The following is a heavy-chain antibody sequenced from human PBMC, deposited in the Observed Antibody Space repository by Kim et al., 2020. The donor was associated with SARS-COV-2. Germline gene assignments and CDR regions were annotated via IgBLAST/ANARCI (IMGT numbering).Heavy chain of an antibody. CDR1: GGSISSGGYY. Sequence: SETLSLTCTVSGGSISSGGYYWSWIRQHPGKGLEWIGYIYYSGSTYYNPSLKSRVTISVDTSKNQFSLKLSSVTAADTAVYYCARVRGGTFDPWGQGTLVTVSS. J-gene: IGHJ5*02. CDR2: IYYSGST. CDR3: ARVRGGTFDP. V-gene: IGHV4-31*03. D-gene: IGHD3-10*01.